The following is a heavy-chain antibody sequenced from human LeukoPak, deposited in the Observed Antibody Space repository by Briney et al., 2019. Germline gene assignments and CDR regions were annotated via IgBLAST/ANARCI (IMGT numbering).Heavy chain of an antibody. V-gene: IGHV3-48*03. CDR2: IRDDGSIK. CDR3: ARRFRD. D-gene: IGHD3-16*01. CDR1: GLTFSGFE. J-gene: IGHJ4*02. Sequence: GGSLRLSCVGSGLTFSGFEMNWVRQAPGKGLEWVSYIRDDGSIKTYADSVKGRFTISRDNARNSVYLQMNSLRAEDTAVYYCARRFRDWGQGILVTVSS.